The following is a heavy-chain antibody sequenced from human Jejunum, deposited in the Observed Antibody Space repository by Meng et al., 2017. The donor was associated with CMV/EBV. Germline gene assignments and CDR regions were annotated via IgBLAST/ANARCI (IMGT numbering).Heavy chain of an antibody. D-gene: IGHD3-22*01. J-gene: IGHJ4*02. CDR1: W. Sequence: WIAWLRRMPGKGLEWMGTIYPGDSDIRYSPSFQGQVTISADKSISTAYLQWSSLKASDTAMYYCGRHHFYYFDSSGYLNLYNFDYWGQGTLVTVSS. CDR2: IYPGDSDI. V-gene: IGHV5-51*01. CDR3: GRHHFYYFDSSGYLNLYNFDY.